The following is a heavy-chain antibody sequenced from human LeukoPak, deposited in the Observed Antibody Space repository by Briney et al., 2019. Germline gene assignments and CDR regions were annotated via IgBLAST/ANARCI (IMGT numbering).Heavy chain of an antibody. CDR1: GYTFTSYY. J-gene: IGHJ4*02. Sequence: ASVKVSCKASGYTFTSYYMHWVRQAPGQGLEWMGIINPSGGSTSYAQKFQGRVTMTRDMSTGTVYVELSSLRSEDTAVYYCAREGIVLLFDYWGQGTLVTVSS. CDR3: AREGIVLLFDY. D-gene: IGHD2-15*01. CDR2: INPSGGST. V-gene: IGHV1-46*01.